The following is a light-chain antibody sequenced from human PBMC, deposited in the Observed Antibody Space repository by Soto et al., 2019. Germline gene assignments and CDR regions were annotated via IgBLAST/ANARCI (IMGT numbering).Light chain of an antibody. Sequence: DIQMTQSPSTLSASVGDRVTITCRASQSISSWLAWYQQKPGKAPKLLIHQASSLESGVPSRFSGSGSGTEFTLTISSLQPDDFGTYYCQQYNSYWTFGQGTKVEIK. V-gene: IGKV1-5*03. CDR1: QSISSW. J-gene: IGKJ1*01. CDR2: QAS. CDR3: QQYNSYWT.